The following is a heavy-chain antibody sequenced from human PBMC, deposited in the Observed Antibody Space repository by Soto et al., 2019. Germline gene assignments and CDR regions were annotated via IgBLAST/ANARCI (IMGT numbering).Heavy chain of an antibody. D-gene: IGHD6-19*01. V-gene: IGHV4-59*08. CDR2: IYHSGST. CDR1: GGSFRDHY. Sequence: SETLSLTCSVSGGSFRDHYWTWIRQPPGKGLEWIGYIYHSGSTYYNPSLKSRVTISVDTSNSQFSLKLTSVTAADTAVYYCARLSGSGWYTAAYWGQGTLVTVSS. J-gene: IGHJ4*02. CDR3: ARLSGSGWYTAAY.